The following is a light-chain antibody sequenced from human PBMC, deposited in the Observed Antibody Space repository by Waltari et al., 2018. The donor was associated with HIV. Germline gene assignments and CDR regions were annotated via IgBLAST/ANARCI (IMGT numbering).Light chain of an antibody. Sequence: QSALTQPPSASGSPGQSVTISCTGTSSDIGGYNYVSWYQQYPGKAPKVMIHEVNKRPSGVPDRFSGSKSGNTASLTVSGLQAEDEAYYYCATWDGSLGGAYVFGAGTKVSVL. CDR1: SSDIGGYNY. CDR3: ATWDGSLGGAYV. V-gene: IGLV2-8*01. J-gene: IGLJ1*01. CDR2: EVN.